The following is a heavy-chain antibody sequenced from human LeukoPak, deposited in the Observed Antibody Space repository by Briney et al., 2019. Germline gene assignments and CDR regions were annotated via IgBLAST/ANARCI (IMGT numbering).Heavy chain of an antibody. D-gene: IGHD5-12*01. CDR1: GYTFTSYA. V-gene: IGHV1-69*13. J-gene: IGHJ6*03. Sequence: SVKVSCKASGYTFTSYAISWVRQAPGQGLEWMGGITPIFGTANYAQKFQGRVTITADESTSTAYMELSSLRSEDTAVYYCASGNSGYAGNYYYYYMDVWGKGTTVTISS. CDR2: ITPIFGTA. CDR3: ASGNSGYAGNYYYYYMDV.